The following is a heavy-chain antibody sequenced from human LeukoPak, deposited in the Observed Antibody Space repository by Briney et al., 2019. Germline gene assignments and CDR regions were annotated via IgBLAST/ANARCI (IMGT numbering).Heavy chain of an antibody. J-gene: IGHJ3*02. Sequence: ASVKVSCTASGYRFTAYSMHWVRQAPGLGLEWMGWINPNSGDTKNAQNYQGRISMTRDTSISTVYMELTSLRSDDTAVFYCARASGGGQTSFDIWGQGTVVTVSS. V-gene: IGHV1-2*02. D-gene: IGHD3-16*01. CDR2: INPNSGDT. CDR1: GYRFTAYS. CDR3: ARASGGGQTSFDI.